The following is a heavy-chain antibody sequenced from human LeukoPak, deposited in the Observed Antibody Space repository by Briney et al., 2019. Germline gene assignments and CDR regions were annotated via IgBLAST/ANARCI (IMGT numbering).Heavy chain of an antibody. CDR3: AVSGSYYYYYGMDV. D-gene: IGHD3-10*01. CDR2: IYYSGST. V-gene: IGHV4-59*01. J-gene: IGHJ6*02. CDR1: GGSISDYY. Sequence: SETLSLTCTVSGGSISDYYWNWIRQPPGKGLEWIGYIYYSGSTNYNPSLKSRATISVDTSKNQFSLNLSSVTAADTAVYFCAVSGSYYYYYGMDVWGQGTTVTVSS.